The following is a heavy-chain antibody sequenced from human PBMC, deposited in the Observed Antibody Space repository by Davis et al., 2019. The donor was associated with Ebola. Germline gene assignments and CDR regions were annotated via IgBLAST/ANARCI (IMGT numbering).Heavy chain of an antibody. CDR1: GGSIISSSSY. D-gene: IGHD6-13*01. V-gene: IGHV4-39*07. Sequence: MPSETLSLTCTVSGGSIISSSSYWGWIRQPPRKGLEWIGSIYYSGSTNYNPSLKSRVTMSVDTSKNQFSLKLSSVTAADTAVYYCARGPSTGNSFTYWGQGTLVTVSS. CDR3: ARGPSTGNSFTY. J-gene: IGHJ4*02. CDR2: IYYSGST.